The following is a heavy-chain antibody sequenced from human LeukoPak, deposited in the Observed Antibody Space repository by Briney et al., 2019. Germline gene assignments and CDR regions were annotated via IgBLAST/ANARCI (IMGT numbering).Heavy chain of an antibody. Sequence: GESLEISCKGSGYSFTSYWIGWVRQMPGKGLEWMGIIYPGDSDTRYSPSFQGQVTISADKSISTAYLQWSSLKASDTAMYYCARHRGSIAAAGTVRGLFDPWGQGTLVTVSS. D-gene: IGHD6-13*01. CDR3: ARHRGSIAAAGTVRGLFDP. CDR1: GYSFTSYW. J-gene: IGHJ5*02. V-gene: IGHV5-51*01. CDR2: IYPGDSDT.